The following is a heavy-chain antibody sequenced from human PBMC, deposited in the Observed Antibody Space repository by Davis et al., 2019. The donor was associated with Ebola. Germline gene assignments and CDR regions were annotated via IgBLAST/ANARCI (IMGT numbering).Heavy chain of an antibody. Sequence: PGGSLRLSCAASGFTFSSYDMHWVRHATGKGLEWVSAIGTAGDTYYPGSVKGRFTISRENAKNSLYLQMNSLRAGDTAVYYCARDSSSSGHAFDIWGQGTMVTVSS. J-gene: IGHJ3*02. CDR3: ARDSSSSGHAFDI. CDR2: IGTAGDT. D-gene: IGHD6-6*01. CDR1: GFTFSSYD. V-gene: IGHV3-13*01.